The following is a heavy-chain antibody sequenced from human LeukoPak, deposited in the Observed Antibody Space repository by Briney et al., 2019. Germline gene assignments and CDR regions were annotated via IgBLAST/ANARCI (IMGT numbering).Heavy chain of an antibody. CDR1: GYTFTGYY. V-gene: IGHV1-2*02. J-gene: IGHJ4*02. D-gene: IGHD1-20*01. Sequence: ASVKVSCKASGYTFTGYYLHWVRQAPRQGLEWMGWINPNSGYTDSAQKFQGRVTMTRDTSISTAYMELSSLRSDDTAVYYCARGYNWNYFDYWGQGTLVTVSS. CDR3: ARGYNWNYFDY. CDR2: INPNSGYT.